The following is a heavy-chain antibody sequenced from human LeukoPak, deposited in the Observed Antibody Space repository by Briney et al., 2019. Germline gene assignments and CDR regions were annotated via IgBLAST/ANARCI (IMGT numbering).Heavy chain of an antibody. CDR3: ARDDYDILSGYYKGSDY. D-gene: IGHD3-9*01. J-gene: IGHJ4*02. V-gene: IGHV3-48*03. Sequence: GGSLRLSCAASGFTFNSYEMNWVRQAPGKGLEWLSFISSSGSIIYYADSVKGRFTISRDNAKNSLFLQINGLRAEDTAVYYCARDDYDILSGYYKGSDYWGQGTLVTVSS. CDR1: GFTFNSYE. CDR2: ISSSGSII.